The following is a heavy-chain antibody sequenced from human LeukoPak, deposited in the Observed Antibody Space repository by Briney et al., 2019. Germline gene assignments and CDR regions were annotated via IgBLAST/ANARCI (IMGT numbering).Heavy chain of an antibody. CDR1: DGSITNYD. D-gene: IGHD4-17*01. J-gene: IGHJ4*02. Sequence: SETLSLTCTVSDGSITNYDWSWVRQPPGKGLESIGHVHYSGTTNYNPSLRSRVTISIDTSKKHFFLKLKSVTAADTAVYCCATGYGDFRVEGRYFYSWGQGTLVTVSS. CDR2: VHYSGTT. CDR3: ATGYGDFRVEGRYFYS. V-gene: IGHV4-59*01.